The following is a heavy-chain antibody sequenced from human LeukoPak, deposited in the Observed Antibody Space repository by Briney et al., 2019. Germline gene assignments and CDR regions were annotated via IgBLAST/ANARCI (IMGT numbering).Heavy chain of an antibody. CDR3: ARGLGDFYDTSGYEYYFDY. CDR2: IYTSGST. V-gene: IGHV4-4*07. Sequence: SETLSLTCTVSGGSISSYYWSWIRQPAGKGLEWIGRIYTSGSTNYNPSLKSRVTMPVDTSKNQFSLKLSSVTAADTAVYYCARGLGDFYDTSGYEYYFDYWGQGTLVTVSS. J-gene: IGHJ4*02. D-gene: IGHD3-22*01. CDR1: GGSISSYY.